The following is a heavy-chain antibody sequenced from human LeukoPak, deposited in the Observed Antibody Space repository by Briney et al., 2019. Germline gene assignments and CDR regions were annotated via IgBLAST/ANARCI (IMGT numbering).Heavy chain of an antibody. CDR3: VREISDFWSGSRFDP. V-gene: IGHV4-4*07. D-gene: IGHD3-3*01. Sequence: SETLSLTCAVSGGSISSYYWSWIRQPAGKGLEWIGRIYTSGSTTYNPSLKSRVTMSVDTSKNQFSLKLSSVTAADTAVFYCVREISDFWSGSRFDPWGQGTLVTVSS. J-gene: IGHJ5*02. CDR2: IYTSGST. CDR1: GGSISSYY.